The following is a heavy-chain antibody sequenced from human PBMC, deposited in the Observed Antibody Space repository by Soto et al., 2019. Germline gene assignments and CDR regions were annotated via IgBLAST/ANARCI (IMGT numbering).Heavy chain of an antibody. V-gene: IGHV4-34*01. CDR2: INHSGST. CDR3: ARARRVVVVVAATRSYNWFDP. J-gene: IGHJ5*02. CDR1: GGSFSGYY. Sequence: QVQLQQWGAGLLKPSETLSLTCAVYGGSFSGYYWSWIRQPPGKGLEWSGEINHSGSTNYNPSLKSRVTISVDTSKNQFSLKLSSVTAADTAVYYCARARRVVVVVAATRSYNWFDPWGQGTLVTVSS. D-gene: IGHD2-15*01.